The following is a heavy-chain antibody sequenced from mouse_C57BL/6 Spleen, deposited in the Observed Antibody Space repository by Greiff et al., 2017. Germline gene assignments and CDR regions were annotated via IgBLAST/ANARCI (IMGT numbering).Heavy chain of an antibody. V-gene: IGHV3-6*01. Sequence: EVQLQESGPGLVKPSQSLSLTCSVTGYSITSGYYWNWIRQFPGNKLEWMGYISYDGSNNYNPFLKNRISITRDTSKNQFFLKLNSVTTEDTATYYCARDGYYDYYAMDYWGQGTSVTVSS. J-gene: IGHJ4*01. D-gene: IGHD2-3*01. CDR2: ISYDGSN. CDR3: ARDGYYDYYAMDY. CDR1: GYSITSGYY.